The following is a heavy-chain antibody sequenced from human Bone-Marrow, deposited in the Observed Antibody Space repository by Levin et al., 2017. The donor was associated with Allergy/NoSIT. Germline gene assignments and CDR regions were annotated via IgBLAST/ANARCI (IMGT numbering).Heavy chain of an antibody. CDR1: GFTFSSYW. CDR3: ARDRSHAAAGKYVDY. D-gene: IGHD6-13*01. Sequence: GGSLRLSCAASGFTFSSYWMHWVRQAPGKGLVWVSRINSDGSSTSYADSVKGRFTISRDNAKNTLYLQMNSLRAEDTAVYYCARDRSHAAAGKYVDYWGQGTLVTVSS. J-gene: IGHJ4*02. V-gene: IGHV3-74*01. CDR2: INSDGSST.